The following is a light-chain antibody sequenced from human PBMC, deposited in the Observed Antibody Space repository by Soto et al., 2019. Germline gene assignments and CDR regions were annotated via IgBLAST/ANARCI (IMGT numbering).Light chain of an antibody. CDR2: DAS. CDR3: QQYGSSLIT. J-gene: IGKJ5*01. Sequence: EIVLTQSPGTLSLSPGERATLSCRASQSVRSNFLAWYQQKPGLAPRLVIYDASYRATGIPARFSGSGSGTDFTLTISRLEPEDFAVYYCQQYGSSLITFGQGTRLEI. CDR1: QSVRSNF. V-gene: IGKV3D-20*01.